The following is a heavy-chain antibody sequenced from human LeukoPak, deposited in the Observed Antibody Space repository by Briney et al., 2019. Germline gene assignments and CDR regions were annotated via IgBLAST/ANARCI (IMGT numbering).Heavy chain of an antibody. CDR1: GFTFSSYA. D-gene: IGHD6-6*01. Sequence: GGSLRLSCAASGFTFSSYAMHWLRQAPGKGLEWVAVISYDGSNKYYADSVKGRFTISRDNSKNTLYLQMNSLRAEDTAVYYCAREDGSSSYLFDYWGQGTLVTVSS. CDR3: AREDGSSSYLFDY. J-gene: IGHJ4*02. V-gene: IGHV3-30-3*01. CDR2: ISYDGSNK.